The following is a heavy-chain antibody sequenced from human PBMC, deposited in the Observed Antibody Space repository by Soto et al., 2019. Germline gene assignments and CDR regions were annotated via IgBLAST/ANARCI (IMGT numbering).Heavy chain of an antibody. CDR3: ASRDPGTSVDY. V-gene: IGHV4-4*02. Sequence: SETQSLTCAVSGGSFTSNNWWTCVRQPPGKGLEWIGEIYRTGSTNYNPSLKCRVTISLDTSENQFSLKVASLTAADTAVYYCASRDPGTSVDYWGQGTLVTVSS. CDR2: IYRTGST. CDR1: GGSFTSNNW. D-gene: IGHD1-7*01. J-gene: IGHJ4*02.